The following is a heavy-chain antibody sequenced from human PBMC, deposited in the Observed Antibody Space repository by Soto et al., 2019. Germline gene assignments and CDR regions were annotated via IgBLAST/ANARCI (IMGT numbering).Heavy chain of an antibody. CDR3: ARNSSAWPNYFDS. CDR1: GFTFSSYA. V-gene: IGHV3-23*01. CDR2: FSGRGGDT. Sequence: GGSLRLSCAASGFTFSSYAMSWVRQAPGKGLEWVSAFSGRGGDTYYAASVKGRFTISGDSSKNTVILQMNNLRADDTALYYCARNSSAWPNYFDSWGQGIQVTVSS. D-gene: IGHD6-19*01. J-gene: IGHJ4*02.